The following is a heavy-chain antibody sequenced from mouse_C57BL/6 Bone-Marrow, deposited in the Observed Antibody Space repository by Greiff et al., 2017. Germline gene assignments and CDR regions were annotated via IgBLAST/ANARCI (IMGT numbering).Heavy chain of an antibody. D-gene: IGHD2-1*01. CDR3: AREKNYGNWN. CDR1: GFTFSSYA. J-gene: IGHJ3*01. CDR2: ISDGGSYT. Sequence: EVKLVESGGGLVKPGGSLKLSCAASGFTFSSYAMSWVRQTPEKRLEWVATISDGGSYTYYPVNVKGRFTISRDNAKNNLYLQMSHLKSEDTAMYYCAREKNYGNWNWGQGTLVTVSA. V-gene: IGHV5-4*01.